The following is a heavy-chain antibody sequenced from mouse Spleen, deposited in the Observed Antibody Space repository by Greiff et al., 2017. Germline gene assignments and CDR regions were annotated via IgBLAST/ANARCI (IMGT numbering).Heavy chain of an antibody. Sequence: EVQGVESGGGLVKPGGSLKLSCAASGFTFSSYAMSWVRQTPEKRLEWVASISSGGSTYYPDSVKGRFTISRDNARNILYLQMSSLRSEDTAMYYCARGRSSPYYYAMDYWGQGTSVTVSS. CDR3: ARGRSSPYYYAMDY. CDR2: ISSGGST. D-gene: IGHD1-1*01. J-gene: IGHJ4*01. CDR1: GFTFSSYA. V-gene: IGHV5-6-5*01.